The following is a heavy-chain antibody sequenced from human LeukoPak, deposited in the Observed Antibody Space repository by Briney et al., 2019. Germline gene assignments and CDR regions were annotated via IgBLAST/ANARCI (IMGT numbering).Heavy chain of an antibody. Sequence: SETLSLTCAVSGGPISSYYWSWIRQPPGKGLEWIGYIYYSGITNYNPSLRSRVTISVDTSKNQFSLKLSSVTAADTAVYYCAGSRGSWLNWIDPWGQGTLVTVSS. D-gene: IGHD2-15*01. J-gene: IGHJ5*02. CDR1: GGPISSYY. V-gene: IGHV4-59*03. CDR2: IYYSGIT. CDR3: AGSRGSWLNWIDP.